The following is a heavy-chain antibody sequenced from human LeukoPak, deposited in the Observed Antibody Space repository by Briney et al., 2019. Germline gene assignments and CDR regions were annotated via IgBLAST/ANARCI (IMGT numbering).Heavy chain of an antibody. V-gene: IGHV1-2*02. CDR1: GYTFTGYY. CDR2: INPNSGGT. D-gene: IGHD3-10*01. CDR3: TRGLQGSNYYYYYMDV. Sequence: GASVEVSCKASGYTFTGYYMHWVRQAPGQGLEWMGWINPNSGGTNYAQKFQGRVTMTRDTSISTAYMELSRLRSDDTAVYYCTRGLQGSNYYYYYMDVWGRGTTVTVSS. J-gene: IGHJ6*03.